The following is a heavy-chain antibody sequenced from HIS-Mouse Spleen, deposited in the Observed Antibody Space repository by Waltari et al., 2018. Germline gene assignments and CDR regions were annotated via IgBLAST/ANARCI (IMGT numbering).Heavy chain of an antibody. J-gene: IGHJ2*01. CDR1: GGSIRSSSYY. V-gene: IGHV4-39*07. Sequence: QLQLQESGPGLVKPSETLSLTCTGPGGSIRSSSYYGGWVRQPPGKGLEWVGSIYYSGSTYYNPSLKSRVTISVDTSKNQFSLKLSSVTAADTAVYYCAREIPYSSSWYDWYFDLWGRGTLVTVSS. D-gene: IGHD6-13*01. CDR2: IYYSGST. CDR3: AREIPYSSSWYDWYFDL.